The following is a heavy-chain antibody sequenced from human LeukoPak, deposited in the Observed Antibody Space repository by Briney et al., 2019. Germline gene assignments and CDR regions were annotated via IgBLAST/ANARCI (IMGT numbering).Heavy chain of an antibody. CDR2: IRYDGSAA. CDR3: AKAYAYHFDY. D-gene: IGHD3-16*01. CDR1: GFTFRNYG. Sequence: GGSLRLSCAASGFTFRNYGMHWVRQAPGKGLEWVAFIRYDGSAAYYADSVKGRFTFSRDNSRNTLDLQMNSLRLEDTAVSYCAKAYAYHFDYWGQGTLVTVSS. J-gene: IGHJ4*02. V-gene: IGHV3-30*02.